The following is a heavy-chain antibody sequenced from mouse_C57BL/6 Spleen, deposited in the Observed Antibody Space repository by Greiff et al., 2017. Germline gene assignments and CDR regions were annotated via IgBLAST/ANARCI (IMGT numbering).Heavy chain of an antibody. CDR2: IDPETGGT. CDR1: GYTFTDYE. D-gene: IGHD4-1*01. Sequence: QVQLKESGAELVRPGASVTLSCKASGYTFTDYEMHWVKQTPVHGLEWIGAIDPETGGTAYNQKFRGKAILTADKSSSTAYMELRSLTSEDSAVYYWTKNWGRYAMDYWGQGTSVTVSS. V-gene: IGHV1-15*01. CDR3: TKNWGRYAMDY. J-gene: IGHJ4*01.